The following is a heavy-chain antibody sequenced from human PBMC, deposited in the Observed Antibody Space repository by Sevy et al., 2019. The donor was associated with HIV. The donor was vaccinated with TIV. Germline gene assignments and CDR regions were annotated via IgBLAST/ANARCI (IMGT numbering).Heavy chain of an antibody. Sequence: GGSLRLSRAASGFTFSSYWMSWVRQAPGKGLEWVANIKQDGSEKYYVDSVKGRFTISRDNAKNSLYLQMNSLRAEDTAVYYCAREIPAALFDYWGQGTLVTVSS. D-gene: IGHD2-2*01. CDR1: GFTFSSYW. V-gene: IGHV3-7*03. CDR3: AREIPAALFDY. CDR2: IKQDGSEK. J-gene: IGHJ4*02.